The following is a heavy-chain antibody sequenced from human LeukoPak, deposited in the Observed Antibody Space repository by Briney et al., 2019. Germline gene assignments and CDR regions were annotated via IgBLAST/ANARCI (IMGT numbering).Heavy chain of an antibody. CDR2: IKSKTDGGTT. CDR3: TTAQLDLRHCGGDCYYSYAFDI. Sequence: PGGSLRLSCAASGFTFSNAWMSWVRQAPGKGLEWVGRIKSKTDGGTTDYAAPVKGRFTISRDDSKNTLYLQMNSLKTEDTAVYYCTTAQLDLRHCGGDCYYSYAFDIWGQGTMVTVSS. D-gene: IGHD2-21*02. J-gene: IGHJ3*02. V-gene: IGHV3-15*01. CDR1: GFTFSNAW.